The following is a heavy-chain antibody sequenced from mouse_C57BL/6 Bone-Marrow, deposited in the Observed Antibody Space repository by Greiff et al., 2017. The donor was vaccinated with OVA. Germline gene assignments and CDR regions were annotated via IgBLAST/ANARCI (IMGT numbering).Heavy chain of an antibody. CDR3: ARIGIFFFFITTVVDPYYFDY. Sequence: QVQLQQSGAELARPGASVKMSCKASGYTFTSYTMHWVKQRPGQGLEWIGYINPSSGYTKYNQKFKDKATLTADKSSSTAYMQLSSLTSEDSAVYYCARIGIFFFFITTVVDPYYFDYWGQGTTLTVSS. CDR2: INPSSGYT. J-gene: IGHJ2*01. D-gene: IGHD1-1*01. V-gene: IGHV1-4*01. CDR1: GYTFTSYT.